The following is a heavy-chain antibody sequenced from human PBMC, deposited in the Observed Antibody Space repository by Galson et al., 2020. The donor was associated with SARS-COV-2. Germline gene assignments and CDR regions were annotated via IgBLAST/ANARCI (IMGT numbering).Heavy chain of an antibody. J-gene: IGHJ6*02. CDR1: GGSISSYY. Sequence: ASETLSLTCTVSGGSISSYYWSWIRQPPGKGLEWIGKINESGSTNYNSSLKSRVTISVETSKNQFSLRMSSVTAADTAVYYFARVFSSAYYEGYYYGMDVWGQGTTVTVSS. CDR3: ARVFSSAYYEGYYYGMDV. D-gene: IGHD3-22*01. CDR2: INESGST. V-gene: IGHV4-59*08.